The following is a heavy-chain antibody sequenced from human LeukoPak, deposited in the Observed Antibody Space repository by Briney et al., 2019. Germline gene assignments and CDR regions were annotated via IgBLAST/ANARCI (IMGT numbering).Heavy chain of an antibody. CDR2: TYYRCKWYN. CDR1: GDSVSSNSPA. Sequence: SQTLSLTCAISGDSVSSNSPAWNWIRQSPSRGLEWLGRTYYRCKWYNDYAVSVKSRITIKPDTSKNQFSLQLNSVTPEDTAVYYCARDHGGGIAVAGTERAYYFDYWGQGTLVTVSS. D-gene: IGHD6-19*01. CDR3: ARDHGGGIAVAGTERAYYFDY. V-gene: IGHV6-1*01. J-gene: IGHJ4*02.